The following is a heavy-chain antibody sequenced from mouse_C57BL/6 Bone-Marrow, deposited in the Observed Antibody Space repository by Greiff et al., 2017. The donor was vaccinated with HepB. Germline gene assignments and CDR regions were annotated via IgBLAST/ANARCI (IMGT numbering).Heavy chain of an antibody. J-gene: IGHJ2*01. CDR2: IYPGDGDT. Sequence: QVQLQQSGPELVKPGASVKISCKASGYAFSSSWMNWVKQRPGKGLEWIGRIYPGDGDTNYNGKFKGKATLTADKSSSTAYMQLSRLTSEDSAVYFCARLNDYFDYWGQGTTLTVSS. V-gene: IGHV1-82*01. CDR3: ARLNDYFDY. CDR1: GYAFSSSW.